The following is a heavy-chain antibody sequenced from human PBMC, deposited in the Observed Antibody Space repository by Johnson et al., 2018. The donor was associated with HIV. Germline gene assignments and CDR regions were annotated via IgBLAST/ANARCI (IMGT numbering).Heavy chain of an antibody. D-gene: IGHD6-19*01. Sequence: GQLVESGGGLVQPGGSLRLSCAASGFTFSSYAMSWVRQAPGKGLEWVPAISGSGGSTYYADSVKGRLPISRDNSKNTLYLQMNSLRAEDTAVYYCAKDQGKAVAAPDAFDIWGQGTMVTVSS. CDR2: ISGSGGST. CDR1: GFTFSSYA. V-gene: IGHV3-23*04. J-gene: IGHJ3*02. CDR3: AKDQGKAVAAPDAFDI.